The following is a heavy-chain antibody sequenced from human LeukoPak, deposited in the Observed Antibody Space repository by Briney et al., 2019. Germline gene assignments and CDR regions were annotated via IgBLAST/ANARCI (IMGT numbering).Heavy chain of an antibody. CDR2: ISLDGSDA. CDR1: GFTFSGFW. Sequence: GGSLRLPCAASGFTFSGFWMHWVRQAPGKGLVWVSCISLDGSDATYADSVKGRFTISRDNSKNTLYLQMNSLRADDTAVYYCARVMGDILGYHYSGMDVWGQGTTVTVSS. D-gene: IGHD3-9*01. V-gene: IGHV3-74*01. J-gene: IGHJ6*02. CDR3: ARVMGDILGYHYSGMDV.